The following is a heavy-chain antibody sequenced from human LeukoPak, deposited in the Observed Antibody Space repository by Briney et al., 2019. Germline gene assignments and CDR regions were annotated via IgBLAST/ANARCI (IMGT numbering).Heavy chain of an antibody. CDR1: GGSISSYY. CDR3: ARDNYGGNYNGVDV. CDR2: IYYSGST. V-gene: IGHV4-59*01. D-gene: IGHD4-23*01. J-gene: IGHJ6*01. Sequence: SETLSLTCTVSGGSISSYYWSWIRQPPGKGLEWIGYIYYSGSTNYNPSLKSRVTISVDTSKNQFSLKLSSVTAADTAVYYCARDNYGGNYNGVDVWGQGTTVAVSS.